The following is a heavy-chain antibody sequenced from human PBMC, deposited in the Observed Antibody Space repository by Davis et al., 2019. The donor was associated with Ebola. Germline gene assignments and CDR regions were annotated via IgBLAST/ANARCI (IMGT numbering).Heavy chain of an antibody. CDR1: GFTFSSYA. J-gene: IGHJ4*02. CDR2: ISGSGGST. D-gene: IGHD4-17*01. CDR3: GRDGWATVTTDY. V-gene: IGHV3-23*01. Sequence: GESLKISCAASGFTFSSYAMSWVRQAPGKGLEWVSAISGSGGSTYYADSVKGRFTISRDNAKNALYLQMNSLRDEDTAVYYCGRDGWATVTTDYWGQGTLVTVSS.